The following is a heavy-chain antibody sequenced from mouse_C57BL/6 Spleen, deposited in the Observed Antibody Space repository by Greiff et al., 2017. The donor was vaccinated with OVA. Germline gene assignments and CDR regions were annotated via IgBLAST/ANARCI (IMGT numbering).Heavy chain of an antibody. J-gene: IGHJ3*01. Sequence: QVQLQQPGTELVKPGASVKLSCKASGYTFTSYWMHWVKQRPGQGLEWIGNINPSNGGTNYNEKFKSKATLTVDKSYSTAYMQLSSLTSEDSAVYYCAREEGLRRPAWFAYWGQGTLVTVSA. CDR1: GYTFTSYW. D-gene: IGHD2-4*01. CDR3: AREEGLRRPAWFAY. V-gene: IGHV1-53*01. CDR2: INPSNGGT.